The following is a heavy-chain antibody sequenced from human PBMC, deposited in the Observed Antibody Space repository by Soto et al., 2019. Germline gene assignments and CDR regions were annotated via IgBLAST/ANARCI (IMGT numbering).Heavy chain of an antibody. V-gene: IGHV3-23*01. D-gene: IGHD3-3*01. CDR2: ISGSGGST. J-gene: IGHJ4*02. CDR3: AKDVGYYDFWSGYYGIAVAGPINYFDY. Sequence: GGSLRLSCAASGFTFSSYAMSWVRQAPGKGLEWVSAISGSGGSTYYADSVKGRFTISRDNSKNTLYLQMNSLRAEDTAVYYCAKDVGYYDFWSGYYGIAVAGPINYFDYWGQGTLVTVSS. CDR1: GFTFSSYA.